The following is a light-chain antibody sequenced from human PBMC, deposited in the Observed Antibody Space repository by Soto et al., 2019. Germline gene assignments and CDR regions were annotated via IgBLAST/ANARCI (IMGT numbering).Light chain of an antibody. V-gene: IGKV1-27*01. CDR2: ATS. CDR1: QDISNY. Sequence: DIQMTQSPSSLSASVGDRVSITCRASQDISNYLAWYQQNPGKVPKLLIYATSILPSGVPSRFSGSESVTEFTIPISSLQPEAVETYCSQKYYGVPRPFGQGDRGEIK. J-gene: IGKJ1*01. CDR3: QKYYGVPRP.